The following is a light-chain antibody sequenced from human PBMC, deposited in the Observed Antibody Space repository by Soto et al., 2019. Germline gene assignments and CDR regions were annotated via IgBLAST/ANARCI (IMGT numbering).Light chain of an antibody. Sequence: EIVLTQSPGTLSLSPGERATLSCRASQSVSSSHLAWYQQKPGQAPRLLIYGASSRATGIPDRFSGSGSGTDFTLTISRLEPEDFAVYYCQHFDTSPMYTFGQGTKLEI. CDR1: QSVSSSH. V-gene: IGKV3-20*01. CDR2: GAS. J-gene: IGKJ2*01. CDR3: QHFDTSPMYT.